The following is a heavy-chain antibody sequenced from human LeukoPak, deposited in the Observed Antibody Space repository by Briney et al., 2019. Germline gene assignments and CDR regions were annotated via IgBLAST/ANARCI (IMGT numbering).Heavy chain of an antibody. CDR1: GFTFSSYA. J-gene: IGHJ4*02. D-gene: IGHD5-12*01. CDR2: VTSSGSNT. V-gene: IGHV3-23*01. CDR3: AKSRLGYDY. Sequence: GSLRLSCAASGFTFSSYAMSWVRQAPGKGLEWVSLVTSSGSNTYYADSVKGRFTISRDNSKNTLYLQMNSLRAEDTAVYYCAKSRLGYDYWGQGTLVTVSS.